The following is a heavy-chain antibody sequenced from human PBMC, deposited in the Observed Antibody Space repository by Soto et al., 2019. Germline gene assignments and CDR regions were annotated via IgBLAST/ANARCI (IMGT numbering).Heavy chain of an antibody. CDR3: ARDPVTGD. J-gene: IGHJ4*02. CDR1: GFTLSDYY. Sequence: PGGSLRLSCAPSGFTLSDYYISWVRQAPGKGLEWVGNRQGDGSNTPYVVSVSGRCTFARDNADNLIYLQMNNLRVVDTAMYSSARDPVTGDWSQGTQGTLSP. CDR2: RQGDGSNT. D-gene: IGHD1-26*01. V-gene: IGHV3-7*03.